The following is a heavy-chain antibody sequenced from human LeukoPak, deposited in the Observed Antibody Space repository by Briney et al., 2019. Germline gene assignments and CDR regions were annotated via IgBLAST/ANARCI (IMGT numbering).Heavy chain of an antibody. V-gene: IGHV3-33*01. Sequence: GGSLRLSCAASGYTFSSHGMHWVRRAPGKGLEWVAMIWYDGIKKYYPDSVKGRFTISRDDSKNTLYLQMDSLRVEDTAVYYCTRDISYGSGDPWGQGTLVTVSS. CDR2: IWYDGIKK. D-gene: IGHD3-10*01. CDR3: TRDISYGSGDP. CDR1: GYTFSSHG. J-gene: IGHJ5*02.